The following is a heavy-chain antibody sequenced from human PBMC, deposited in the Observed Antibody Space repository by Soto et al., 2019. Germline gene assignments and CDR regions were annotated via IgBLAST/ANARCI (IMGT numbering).Heavy chain of an antibody. CDR3: ARGIYYYDSTNWFDP. V-gene: IGHV4-30-4*01. CDR2: IYYSGST. Sequence: QVQLQESGPGLVKPSQTLSLTCTVSGGSISSGDYYWSWIRQPPGKGLEWIGYIYYSGSTYYNPSLKSRVTIAVDTSKNQFSLKLSSVTAADTAVYYCARGIYYYDSTNWFDPWGQGTLVTVSS. D-gene: IGHD3-22*01. CDR1: GGSISSGDYY. J-gene: IGHJ5*02.